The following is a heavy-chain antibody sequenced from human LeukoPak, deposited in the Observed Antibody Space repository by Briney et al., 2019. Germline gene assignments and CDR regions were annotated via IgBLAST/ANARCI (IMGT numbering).Heavy chain of an antibody. J-gene: IGHJ3*01. CDR2: IRATGADT. V-gene: IGHV3-43*02. CDR1: GVTFNRYA. Sequence: GGSLRLSCTAPGVTFNRYAMHWVRLSPGKGLEWISTIRATGADTHYADSVKGRSTISRDNSKNSLYLQMDSLRIKVTGLYYCVILSEVSVGNEESDGFEVWGQGAMAADSS. D-gene: IGHD3-16*02. CDR3: VILSEVSVGNEESDGFEV.